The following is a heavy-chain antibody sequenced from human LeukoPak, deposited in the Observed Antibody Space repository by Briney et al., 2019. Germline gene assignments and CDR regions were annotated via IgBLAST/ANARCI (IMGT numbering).Heavy chain of an antibody. CDR1: GFTFDDYW. CDR3: ARDMDEYDSSGYSDTLDY. J-gene: IGHJ4*02. Sequence: GESLRLSCVASGFTFDDYWMHWVRQAPGKGLEWLSRINSGGTTATYADSVRGRFTISRDNAKNTLYLRLNSLRTEDTALYYCARDMDEYDSSGYSDTLDYWGQGTPVTVSS. D-gene: IGHD3-22*01. CDR2: INSGGTTA. V-gene: IGHV3-74*01.